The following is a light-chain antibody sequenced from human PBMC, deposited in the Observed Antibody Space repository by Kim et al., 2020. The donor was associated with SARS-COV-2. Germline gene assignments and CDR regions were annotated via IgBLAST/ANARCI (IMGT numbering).Light chain of an antibody. J-gene: IGKJ1*01. CDR1: QSVSSSY. CDR2: GAA. CDR3: QQYGSSPT. V-gene: IGKV3-20*01. Sequence: SPGERATHSCRASQSVSSSYLAWYQQKPGQAPRLLSYGAASRATGIPDRFSGSGSGTDFTLTISRLEPEDFAVYYCQQYGSSPTFGQGTKVDIK.